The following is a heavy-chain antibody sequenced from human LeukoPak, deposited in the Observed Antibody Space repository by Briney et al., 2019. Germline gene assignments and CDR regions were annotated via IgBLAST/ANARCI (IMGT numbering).Heavy chain of an antibody. J-gene: IGHJ4*02. CDR2: INPNSGGT. V-gene: IGHV1-2*02. CDR1: RYTFSDYY. Sequence: ASVKVSCKASRYTFSDYYMHWVRQAPGQGLEWMGWINPNSGGTNYAQKFQGRVTMTRATSISTAYMELSRLRSDDTAVYYCARSVEGYFDYWGQGTLVTVSS. CDR3: ARSVEGYFDY.